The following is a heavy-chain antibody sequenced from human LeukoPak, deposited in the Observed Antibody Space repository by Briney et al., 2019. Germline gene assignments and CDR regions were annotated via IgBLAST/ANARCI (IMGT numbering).Heavy chain of an antibody. CDR1: GFTFDDYA. Sequence: PGRSLRLSCAASGFTFDDYAMHWVRQAPGKGLEWVSGISWNSGSIGYADSVKGRFTISRDNAKNSLYLQMNSLRAEDMALYYCAKVSNYYYYMDVWGKGTTVTVSS. CDR3: AKVSNYYYYMDV. V-gene: IGHV3-9*03. J-gene: IGHJ6*03. CDR2: ISWNSGSI.